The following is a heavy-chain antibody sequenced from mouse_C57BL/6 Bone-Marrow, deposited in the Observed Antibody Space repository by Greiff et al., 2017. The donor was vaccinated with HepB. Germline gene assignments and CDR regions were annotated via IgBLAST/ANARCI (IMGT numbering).Heavy chain of an antibody. CDR3: ARDYDYPSFAY. V-gene: IGHV5-17*01. D-gene: IGHD2-4*01. Sequence: EVKLMESGGGLVKPGGSLKLSCAASGFTFSDYGMHWVRQAPEKGLEWVAYISSGSSTIYYADTVKGRFTISRDNAKNTLFLQMTSLRSEDTAVYYCARDYDYPSFAYWGQGTLVTVSA. CDR1: GFTFSDYG. CDR2: ISSGSSTI. J-gene: IGHJ3*01.